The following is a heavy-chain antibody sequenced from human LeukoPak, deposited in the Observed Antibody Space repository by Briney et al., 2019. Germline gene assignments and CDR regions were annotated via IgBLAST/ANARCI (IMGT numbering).Heavy chain of an antibody. CDR1: SGSISGHY. D-gene: IGHD3-22*01. V-gene: IGHV4-59*08. CDR3: ARGATYYYNSSGYYAFDY. CDR2: IYYSGVI. Sequence: SETLSLTCTVSSGSISGHYWSWVRQPPGKGLEWIAYIYYSGVIKYNPSLKSRVTISVDTSKNQFSLKLSSVTAADTAVYYCARGATYYYNSSGYYAFDYWGQGTLVTVSS. J-gene: IGHJ4*02.